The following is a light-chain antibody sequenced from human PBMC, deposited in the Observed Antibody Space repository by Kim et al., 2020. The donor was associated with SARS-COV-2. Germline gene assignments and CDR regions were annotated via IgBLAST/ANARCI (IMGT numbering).Light chain of an antibody. J-gene: IGKJ2*01. CDR1: QSPLYSNRFNY. Sequence: EASSISCRSSQSPLYSNRFNYLDWYLQKPGQSPQLLIYLGSNRASGAPDRFSGSGSGTDFTLKISRVEAEDVGVYYCMQTLQTPRTFGQGTKLEI. V-gene: IGKV2-28*01. CDR2: LGS. CDR3: MQTLQTPRT.